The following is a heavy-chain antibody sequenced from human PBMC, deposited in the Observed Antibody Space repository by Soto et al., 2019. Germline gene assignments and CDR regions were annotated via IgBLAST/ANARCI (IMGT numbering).Heavy chain of an antibody. CDR2: IYYSGSS. D-gene: IGHD5-12*01. CDR1: GGSISNADYY. V-gene: IGHV4-30-4*01. Sequence: QVQLQESGPGPVKPSQTLSLTCTVSGGSISNADYYWSWVRQPPGKGLERIGYIYYSGSSFFNPSLKSRVTMSKDTSKNQSSLRLTSVTAADTAVYYCARAIVVTVGGMDVWGRGTTVTVSS. CDR3: ARAIVVTVGGMDV. J-gene: IGHJ6*02.